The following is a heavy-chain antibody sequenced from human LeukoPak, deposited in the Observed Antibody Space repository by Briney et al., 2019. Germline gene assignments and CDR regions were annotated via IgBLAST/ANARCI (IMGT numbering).Heavy chain of an antibody. CDR1: GFTFSSYA. CDR2: ISGSGGST. J-gene: IGHJ3*02. D-gene: IGHD1-14*01. V-gene: IGHV3-23*01. Sequence: GGSLRLSCAASGFTFSSYAMSWVRQAPGKGLEWVSAISGSGGSTYYADSVKGRFTISRDNSKNTLYLQLSSLGAEDTAVYYCARGGRNHGFDIWGQGTTVTVSS. CDR3: ARGGRNHGFDI.